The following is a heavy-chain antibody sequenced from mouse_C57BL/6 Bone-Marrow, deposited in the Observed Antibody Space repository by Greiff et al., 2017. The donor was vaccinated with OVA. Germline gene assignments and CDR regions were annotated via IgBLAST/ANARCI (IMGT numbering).Heavy chain of an antibody. CDR2: IYPRSGNT. D-gene: IGHD1-1*01. CDR1: GYTFTSYG. V-gene: IGHV1-81*01. J-gene: IGHJ2*01. Sequence: LVESGAELARPGASVKLSCKASGYTFTSYGISWVKQRTGQGLEWIGEIYPRSGNTYYNEKFKGKATLTADKSSSTAYMELRSLTSEDSAVYFCARSRFITTVVAPCDYWGQGTTLTVSS. CDR3: ARSRFITTVVAPCDY.